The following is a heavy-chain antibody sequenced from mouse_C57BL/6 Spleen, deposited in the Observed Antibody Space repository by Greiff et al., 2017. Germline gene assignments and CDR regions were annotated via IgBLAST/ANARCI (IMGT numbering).Heavy chain of an antibody. CDR2: INPSNGGT. Sequence: QVQLQQPGTELVKPGASVKLSCKASGYTFTSYWMHWVKQRPGQGLEWIGNINPSNGGTNYNEKFKSKATLTVDKSSSTAYMQVSSLTSEDAAVYYCARRYYGSSHWYFDVWGTGTTVTVSS. V-gene: IGHV1-53*01. CDR1: GYTFTSYW. D-gene: IGHD1-1*01. J-gene: IGHJ1*03. CDR3: ARRYYGSSHWYFDV.